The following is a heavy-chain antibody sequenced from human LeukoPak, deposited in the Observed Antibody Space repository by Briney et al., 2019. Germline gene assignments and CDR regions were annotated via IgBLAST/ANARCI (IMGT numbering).Heavy chain of an antibody. Sequence: SETLSLTCTVSGGSISSYYWSWIRRPPGKGLEWIGYIYYSGSTNYNPSLKSRVTISVDTSKNQFSLKLSSVTAADTAVYYCARQTTVAYYFDYWGQGTLVTVSS. J-gene: IGHJ4*02. D-gene: IGHD4-23*01. V-gene: IGHV4-59*01. CDR1: GGSISSYY. CDR3: ARQTTVAYYFDY. CDR2: IYYSGST.